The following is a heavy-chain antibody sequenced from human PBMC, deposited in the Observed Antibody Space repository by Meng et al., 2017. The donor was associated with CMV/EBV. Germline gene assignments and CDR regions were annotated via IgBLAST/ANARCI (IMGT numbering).Heavy chain of an antibody. Sequence: SVKVSCKASGGTFSSYAISWVRQAPGQGLEWMGGIIPILGIANYVQKFQGRVTITADKSTSTAYMELSSLRSEDTAVYYCASRKWELLRGVAFDIWGQGTMVTVSS. V-gene: IGHV1-69*10. CDR3: ASRKWELLRGVAFDI. CDR1: GGTFSSYA. D-gene: IGHD1-26*01. J-gene: IGHJ3*02. CDR2: IIPILGIA.